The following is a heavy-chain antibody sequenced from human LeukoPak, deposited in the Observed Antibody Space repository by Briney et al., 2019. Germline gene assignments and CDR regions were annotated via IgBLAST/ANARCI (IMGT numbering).Heavy chain of an antibody. CDR2: IYTSGST. CDR3: ARSHDILTGYYVFDY. D-gene: IGHD3-9*01. Sequence: SETLSLTCTVSGGSISSYYWSWIRQPAGKGLEWIGRIYTSGSTNYNPSLKSRVTMSVDTSKNQFSLKLSSVTAADTAVYYCARSHDILTGYYVFDYWGQGTLVTVSS. J-gene: IGHJ4*02. CDR1: GGSISSYY. V-gene: IGHV4-4*07.